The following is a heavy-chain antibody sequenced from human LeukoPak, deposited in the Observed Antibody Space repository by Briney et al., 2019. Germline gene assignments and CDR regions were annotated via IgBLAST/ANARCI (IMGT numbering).Heavy chain of an antibody. D-gene: IGHD3-3*01. CDR3: AKDGYDFWSAYQIDL. CDR1: GFTFSNYA. J-gene: IGHJ5*02. V-gene: IGHV3-23*01. CDR2: ISGSDGST. Sequence: GGSLRLSCAASGFTFSNYAMTWVRQARGKVLEWVSAISGSDGSTYYSDSVTGRFTISRDNLQTTLYLQMSSLRADDTAVYYCAKDGYDFWSAYQIDLWGQGTLVTVSS.